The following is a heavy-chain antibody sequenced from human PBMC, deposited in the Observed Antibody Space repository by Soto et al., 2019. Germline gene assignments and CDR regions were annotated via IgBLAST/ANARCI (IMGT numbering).Heavy chain of an antibody. Sequence: LRLSCAASVFTFSHAWMSWVRQAPGKGLEWVGRIKSQSDGGTTDYAAPVKGRFTISRDDPKNTLYLQVNSLKTEDTAVYYCTTVAGYCSGARCPVWGQGTTVTVSS. D-gene: IGHD2-15*01. V-gene: IGHV3-15*01. CDR3: TTVAGYCSGARCPV. J-gene: IGHJ6*02. CDR2: IKSQSDGGTT. CDR1: VFTFSHAW.